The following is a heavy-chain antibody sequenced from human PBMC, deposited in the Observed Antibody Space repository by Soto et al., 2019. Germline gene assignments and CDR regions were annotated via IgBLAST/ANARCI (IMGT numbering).Heavy chain of an antibody. CDR2: IYYSGST. J-gene: IGHJ2*01. D-gene: IGHD4-17*01. V-gene: IGHV4-59*01. CDR1: GGSISSYY. Sequence: PSETLSLTCTVSGGSISSYYWSWIRQPPGKGLEWIGYIYYSGSTNYDPSLKSRVTISVDTSKNQFSLKLTSVTAPATPAHSRARDLCSIGEYGWYFDLWGRGTLVTVSS. CDR3: ARDLCSIGEYGWYFDL.